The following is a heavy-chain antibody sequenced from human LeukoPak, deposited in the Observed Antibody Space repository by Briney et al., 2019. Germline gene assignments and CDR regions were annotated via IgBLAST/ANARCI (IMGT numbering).Heavy chain of an antibody. CDR3: AREGGNDNGWFDP. CDR2: IYYSGST. Sequence: SETLSLTCTVSGGSISSGGYYWSWIRQHPGKGLEWIGSIYYSGSTYYNPSLKSRVTISVDTSKNQFSLKLSSVTAADTAVYYCAREGGNDNGWFDPWGQGTLVTVSS. J-gene: IGHJ5*02. D-gene: IGHD1-1*01. V-gene: IGHV4-39*07. CDR1: GGSISSGGYY.